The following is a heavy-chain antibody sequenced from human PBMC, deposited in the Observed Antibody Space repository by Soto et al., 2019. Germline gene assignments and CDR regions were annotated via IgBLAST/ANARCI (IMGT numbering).Heavy chain of an antibody. CDR2: IYYSGST. D-gene: IGHD2-2*02. CDR1: DGSISSYD. Sequence: SETLSVTCTVSDGSISSYDWSWIRQPPGKGLEWIGYIYYSGSTNYNPSLKSRVTISVDTSKNQFSLKLSSVTAADTAVYYCARSYQLLYRWFDPWGQGTLVTVSS. J-gene: IGHJ5*02. CDR3: ARSYQLLYRWFDP. V-gene: IGHV4-59*08.